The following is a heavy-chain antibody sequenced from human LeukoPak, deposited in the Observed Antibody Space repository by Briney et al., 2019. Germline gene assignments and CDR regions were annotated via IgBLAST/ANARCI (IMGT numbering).Heavy chain of an antibody. CDR1: GGTFSSYA. CDR3: ARDAVEAAAGTGEDY. J-gene: IGHJ4*02. D-gene: IGHD6-13*01. CDR2: IIPILGIA. V-gene: IGHV1-69*04. Sequence: SVKVSCKASGGTFSSYAISWVRQAPGQGLEWMGRIIPILGIANYAQKFQGRVTITADKSTSTAYMELSSLRSEDTAVYYCARDAVEAAAGTGEDYWDQGTLVTVSS.